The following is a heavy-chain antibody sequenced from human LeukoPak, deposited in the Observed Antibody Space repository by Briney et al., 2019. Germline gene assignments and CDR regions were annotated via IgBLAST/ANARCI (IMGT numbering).Heavy chain of an antibody. J-gene: IGHJ4*02. D-gene: IGHD2-2*01. CDR2: IYYSGTT. CDR1: GGSISGYY. V-gene: IGHV4-59*01. CDR3: ARYCSSSSCFAPLDY. Sequence: NPSETLSLTCTVSGGSISGYYWTWIRQPPGKGLEWIGYIYYSGTTNYNPSLKSRVTILLDTSKNQFSLNLSSVTAADTAVYYCARYCSSSSCFAPLDYWGQGTLVTVSS.